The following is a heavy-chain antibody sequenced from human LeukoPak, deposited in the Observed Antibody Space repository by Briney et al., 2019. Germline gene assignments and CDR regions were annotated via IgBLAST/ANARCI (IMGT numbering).Heavy chain of an antibody. CDR2: IWYDGSNK. J-gene: IGHJ4*02. Sequence: GGSLRLSCAASGFTFSSYGMHWVRQAPGKGLEWVAVIWYDGSNKYYADSVEGRFTISRDNSKNTLYLQMNSLRAEDTAVYYCARENTLLWFGEIDYWGQGTLVTVSS. D-gene: IGHD3-10*01. V-gene: IGHV3-33*01. CDR3: ARENTLLWFGEIDY. CDR1: GFTFSSYG.